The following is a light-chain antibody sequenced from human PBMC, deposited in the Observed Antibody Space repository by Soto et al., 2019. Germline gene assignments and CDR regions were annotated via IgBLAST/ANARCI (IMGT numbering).Light chain of an antibody. CDR1: QSISSN. Sequence: EIVMTQSPATLSVSPGERATLSCRASQSISSNLAWYQQKPGQAHRLLMFRTSSRATGFPARFSGSGSGTEFNLTISILQSEDFGVYYCQQYNNWPRATFGGGTKVEIK. CDR2: RTS. J-gene: IGKJ4*01. V-gene: IGKV3-15*01. CDR3: QQYNNWPRAT.